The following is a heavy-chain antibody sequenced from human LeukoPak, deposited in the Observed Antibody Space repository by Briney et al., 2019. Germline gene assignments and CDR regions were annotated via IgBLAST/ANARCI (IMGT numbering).Heavy chain of an antibody. Sequence: PGGSLRLSCAASVFTFSSYGMSWVRQAPGKGLEWVSGISGSGYSTYYGDSVKGRFTISRDSSKNTLYVQMNSLRAEDTAIYYCAKVASVGTVTFGGVLARPHFDYWGQGTLVTVSS. CDR1: VFTFSSYG. CDR3: AKVASVGTVTFGGVLARPHFDY. D-gene: IGHD3-16*02. CDR2: ISGSGYST. V-gene: IGHV3-23*01. J-gene: IGHJ4*02.